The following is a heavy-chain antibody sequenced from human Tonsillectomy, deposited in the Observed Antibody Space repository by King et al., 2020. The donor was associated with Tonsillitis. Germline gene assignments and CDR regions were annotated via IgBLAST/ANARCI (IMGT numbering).Heavy chain of an antibody. J-gene: IGHJ4*02. D-gene: IGHD1-26*01. CDR2: MYYSGTI. V-gene: IGHV4-39*01. CDR1: VGSISSSDHY. CDR3: ARSVSGSFDY. Sequence: QLQESGPGVVKPSETLSLTCTVSVGSISSSDHYWAWIRQPPGKGLECIGYMYYSGTIFSNPSLKSRITISGGTSENRFSLKLSSVTAADTAVYFCARSVSGSFDYWGQGALVTVSS.